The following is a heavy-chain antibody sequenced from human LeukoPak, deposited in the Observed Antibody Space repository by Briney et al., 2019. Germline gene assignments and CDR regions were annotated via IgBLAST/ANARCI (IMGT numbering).Heavy chain of an antibody. D-gene: IGHD6-13*01. CDR1: GFTFSSYA. CDR2: IGTSGVNI. J-gene: IGHJ4*02. CDR3: AKLLRSWYFFDY. Sequence: GGSLRLSCAASGFTFSSYAMSCVRQAPGKGLEWVSSIGTSGVNIYYADSVKGRFTISRDNSKNTLYLQMNSLRAEDTATYYCAKLLRSWYFFDYWGQGALVTVSS. V-gene: IGHV3-23*01.